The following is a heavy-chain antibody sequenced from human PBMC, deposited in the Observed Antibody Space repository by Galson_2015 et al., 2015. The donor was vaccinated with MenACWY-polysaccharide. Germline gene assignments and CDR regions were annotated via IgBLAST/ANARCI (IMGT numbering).Heavy chain of an antibody. J-gene: IGHJ3*02. Sequence: SLRLSCAASGFTFSTYEMNWVRQSPEKGLQWIAYISGGGAMIHYADSVKGRFTLSRDNAKDSLYLEMNSLTAEDTGLYYCARDRGSYDAYDIWGQGTVVTVSS. CDR3: ARDRGSYDAYDI. CDR1: GFTFSTYE. D-gene: IGHD5-18*01. CDR2: ISGGGAMI. V-gene: IGHV3-48*03.